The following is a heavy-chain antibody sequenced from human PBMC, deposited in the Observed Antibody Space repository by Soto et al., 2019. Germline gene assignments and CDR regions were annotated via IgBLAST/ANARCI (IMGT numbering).Heavy chain of an antibody. V-gene: IGHV4-30-2*01. CDR2: ILHTGGT. D-gene: IGHD3-10*01. CDR3: ARLQFGEGFDY. CDR1: GGSISGGGFS. Sequence: SETLSLTCAVSGGSISGGGFSWSWIRQPPGKGLEWIGYILHTGGTQYNPSLKSRVSMSVDKSKNQFSLHLTSVTAADTAVYYCARLQFGEGFDYWGQGALVTVPQ. J-gene: IGHJ4*02.